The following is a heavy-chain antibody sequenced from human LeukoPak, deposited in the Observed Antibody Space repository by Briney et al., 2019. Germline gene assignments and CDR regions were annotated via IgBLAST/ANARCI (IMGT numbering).Heavy chain of an antibody. Sequence: VASVKVSCKASGYTFTSYGISWVRQAPGQGLEWMGWISAYNGNTNYAQKLQGRVTMTTDTSTSTAYMELRSLRSDDTAVYYCARDGGYCSSTSCYVNNWFDPWGQGTLVTVSS. CDR3: ARDGGYCSSTSCYVNNWFDP. D-gene: IGHD2-2*01. J-gene: IGHJ5*02. V-gene: IGHV1-18*01. CDR2: ISAYNGNT. CDR1: GYTFTSYG.